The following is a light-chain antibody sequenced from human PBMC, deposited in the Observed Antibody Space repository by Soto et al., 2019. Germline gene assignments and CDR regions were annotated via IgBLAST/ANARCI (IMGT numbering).Light chain of an antibody. Sequence: QSVLTQSPSASASLGASVKVTCTLSSGHSSYAIAWHQQQPEKGPRYLMKLDSDGSHFKGDGIPDRFSGSSSGAERYLTISSLQSEDEADYYCQTWGTGVQVVFGGGTKLNVL. J-gene: IGLJ2*01. CDR1: SGHSSYA. V-gene: IGLV4-69*02. CDR3: QTWGTGVQVV. CDR2: LDSDGSH.